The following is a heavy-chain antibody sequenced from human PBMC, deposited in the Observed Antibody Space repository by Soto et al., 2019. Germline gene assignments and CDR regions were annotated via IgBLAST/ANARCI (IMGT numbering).Heavy chain of an antibody. D-gene: IGHD3-22*01. CDR3: TTITMIVVVSVY. V-gene: IGHV3-53*01. J-gene: IGHJ4*02. CDR1: GFTVSSSH. Sequence: GGSLRLSCTTSGFTVSSSHVTWVRQAPGKGLEWVSVIYSGGSSYYAVSVQGRFTISRDDSKNTLYLQMNSLKTEDAAVYYCTTITMIVVVSVYWGQGTLVTVSS. CDR2: IYSGGSS.